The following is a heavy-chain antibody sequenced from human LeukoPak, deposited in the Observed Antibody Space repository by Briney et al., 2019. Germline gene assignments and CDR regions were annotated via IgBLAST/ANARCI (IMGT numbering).Heavy chain of an antibody. J-gene: IGHJ6*02. Sequence: SVKVSCKASGGTFSSYAISWVRQAPGQGLEWMGGIIAIFGTANYAQKFQGRVTITADESTSTAYMELSSLRSEDTAVYYCAGDGYNYSYYYYGMDVWGQGTTVTVSS. CDR1: GGTFSSYA. CDR3: AGDGYNYSYYYYGMDV. V-gene: IGHV1-69*13. D-gene: IGHD5-24*01. CDR2: IIAIFGTA.